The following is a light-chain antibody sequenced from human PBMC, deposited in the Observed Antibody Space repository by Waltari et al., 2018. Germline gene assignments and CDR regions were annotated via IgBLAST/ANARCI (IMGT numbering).Light chain of an antibody. CDR1: SGPSSNI. Sequence: QLVLTQSPSASASLGASVKLTCTLASGPSSNIVAWLPQQPEKGPRYLMKINSDGSHSKGDEIPDRFSGSSSGAERCLTISSVQSEDEADYYCQTGGHGTWVFGGGTKLTVL. V-gene: IGLV4-69*01. CDR2: INSDGSH. CDR3: QTGGHGTWV. J-gene: IGLJ3*02.